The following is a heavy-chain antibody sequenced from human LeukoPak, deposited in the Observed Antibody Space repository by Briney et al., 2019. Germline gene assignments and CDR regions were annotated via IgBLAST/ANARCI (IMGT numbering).Heavy chain of an antibody. V-gene: IGHV1-2*02. J-gene: IGHJ4*02. D-gene: IGHD2-2*02. CDR3: ARDTNIPESETFHY. Sequence: ASVKVSCKASGYTFTGYYMHWVRQAPGQGLEWMGWINPNSGGTNSAQKFQGRVTMTRDTSISTAYMELSGLRSDDTAVYYCARDTNIPESETFHYWGQGTLVTVSS. CDR2: INPNSGGT. CDR1: GYTFTGYY.